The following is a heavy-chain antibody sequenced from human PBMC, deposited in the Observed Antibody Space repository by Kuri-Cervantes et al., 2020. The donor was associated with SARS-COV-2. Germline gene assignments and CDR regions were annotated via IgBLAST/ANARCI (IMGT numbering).Heavy chain of an antibody. CDR1: GYTFTSYA. CDR2: INAGNGNT. Sequence: ASVKVSCKASGYTFTSYAMHWVRQAPGQRLEWMGWINAGNGNTKYSQKFQGRVTITRDTSASTAYMELSSLRSEDTAVYYCARDVYHYDSSGYPNGEYWGQGTLVTVSS. CDR3: ARDVYHYDSSGYPNGEY. J-gene: IGHJ4*02. V-gene: IGHV1-3*01. D-gene: IGHD3-22*01.